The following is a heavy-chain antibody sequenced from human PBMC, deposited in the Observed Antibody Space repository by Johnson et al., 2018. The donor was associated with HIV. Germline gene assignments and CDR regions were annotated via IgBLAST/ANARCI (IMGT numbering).Heavy chain of an antibody. J-gene: IGHJ3*02. D-gene: IGHD6-6*01. CDR3: ALEYSSSRGAFDI. V-gene: IGHV3-7*03. Sequence: VGSEKYYVDSVKGRFTISRDNAKNSLYLQMNSLRAEDTAVYYCALEYSSSRGAFDIWGQGTMVTVSS. CDR2: VGSEK.